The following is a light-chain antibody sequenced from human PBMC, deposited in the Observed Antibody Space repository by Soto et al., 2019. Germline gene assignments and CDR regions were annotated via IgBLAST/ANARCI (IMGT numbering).Light chain of an antibody. Sequence: DIQMTQSPSTLSASVGDRVTITSRASQSISSWLAWYQQKPGKPPKLLIYDASSLESGVPSRLSGSGPGTEFTLTISRLQPDDFATYYCQHYNSSSEAFGQGTKVDIK. CDR2: DAS. CDR3: QHYNSSSEA. V-gene: IGKV1-5*01. CDR1: QSISSW. J-gene: IGKJ1*01.